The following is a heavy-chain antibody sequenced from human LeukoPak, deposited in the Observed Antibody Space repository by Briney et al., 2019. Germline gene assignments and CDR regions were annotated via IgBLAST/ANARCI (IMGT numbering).Heavy chain of an antibody. J-gene: IGHJ4*02. V-gene: IGHV3-53*01. Sequence: PGGSLRLSCVVSEFTVSNNYMSWVRQAPGKGWEGVSVIYSGGTTYYADSVKGRFTISRDNSKNTVYLQMNSLRAEDTAVYYCARRYSSSWCHDYWGQGTLVTVSS. D-gene: IGHD6-13*01. CDR3: ARRYSSSWCHDY. CDR2: IYSGGTT. CDR1: EFTVSNNY.